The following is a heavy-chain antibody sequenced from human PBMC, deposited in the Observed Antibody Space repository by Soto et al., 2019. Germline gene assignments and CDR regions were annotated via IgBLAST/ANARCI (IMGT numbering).Heavy chain of an antibody. CDR2: IYHSGST. D-gene: IGHD5-12*01. Sequence: QVQLQESGPGLVKPSGTLSLACAVSGGSISTINWWSWVRQTPGKGLEWIGEIYHSGSTNYNASLKSRVPISVDKSKNQFSLKLSSVTAADTAVYYCARYSGREGYFDYWGQGTLVTVSS. CDR3: ARYSGREGYFDY. V-gene: IGHV4-4*02. J-gene: IGHJ4*02. CDR1: GGSISTINW.